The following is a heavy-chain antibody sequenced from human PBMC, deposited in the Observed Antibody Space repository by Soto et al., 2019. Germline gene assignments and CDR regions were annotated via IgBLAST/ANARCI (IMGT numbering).Heavy chain of an antibody. CDR3: ARPNDNGDYDWYFDL. V-gene: IGHV3-73*02. D-gene: IGHD4-17*01. Sequence: QLVESGGGLVQPGGSLKLSCAASGFTFSDSALHWVRQASGKGLEWVARIRNKVNNYATIYAASVKGRFSISRDDSKSTAYLHLISLKTEDTAVYYCARPNDNGDYDWYFDLWGRGTPVIVSS. CDR1: GFTFSDSA. CDR2: IRNKVNNYAT. J-gene: IGHJ2*01.